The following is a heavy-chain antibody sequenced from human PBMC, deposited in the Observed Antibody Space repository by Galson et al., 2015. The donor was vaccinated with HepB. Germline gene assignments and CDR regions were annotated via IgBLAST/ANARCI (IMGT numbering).Heavy chain of an antibody. Sequence: SLRLSCAASGFTFNYYSMNWVRQAPGKGLEWVSSISGDGISYIYYADSVKGRFTISRDNAQNSLYLQMDSLRGEDTAVYYCARVPHFSANSVFFFDYWGQGALVSVSS. CDR3: ARVPHFSANSVFFFDY. D-gene: IGHD4/OR15-4a*01. CDR2: ISGDGISYI. V-gene: IGHV3-21*01. CDR1: GFTFNYYS. J-gene: IGHJ4*02.